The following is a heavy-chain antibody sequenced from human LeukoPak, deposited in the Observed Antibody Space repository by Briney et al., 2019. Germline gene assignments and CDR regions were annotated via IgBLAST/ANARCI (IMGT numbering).Heavy chain of an antibody. CDR2: IYYTGNS. V-gene: IGHV4-59*01. CDR1: GDSITNYF. D-gene: IGHD2-15*01. J-gene: IGHJ4*02. Sequence: SETLSLTCTVSGDSITNYFWSWIRQPPGKGLEWIGYIYYTGNSNYKPSLKSRVTISVDTSTNQFSLRLRSVTAADTAVYYCARGRVAYSAYYFDYWGRGTLVTVSS. CDR3: ARGRVAYSAYYFDY.